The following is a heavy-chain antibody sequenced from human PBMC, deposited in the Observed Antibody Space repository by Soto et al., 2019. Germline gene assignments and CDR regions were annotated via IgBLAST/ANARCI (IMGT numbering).Heavy chain of an antibody. J-gene: IGHJ3*02. CDR1: VYSFTSYW. D-gene: IGHD2-15*01. CDR3: ARLVRGNTAFDI. CDR2: INPSDSYT. V-gene: IGHV5-10-1*01. Sequence: GESLKISCKGSVYSFTSYWISWVRQMPGKGLEWMGRINPSDSYTNYSPSFQGYVTISTDRSISTAYLQWSSLKASDTAMYYCARLVRGNTAFDIWDQGTMVTVSS.